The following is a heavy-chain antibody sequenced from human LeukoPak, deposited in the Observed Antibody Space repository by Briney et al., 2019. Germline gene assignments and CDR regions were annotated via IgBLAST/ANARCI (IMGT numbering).Heavy chain of an antibody. V-gene: IGHV4-34*01. CDR2: INHSGST. Sequence: SETLSLTCAVYGESFSGYYWSWIRQPPGKGLEWIGEINHSGSTNYNPSLKSRVTISVDTSKNQFSLKLSSVTAADTAVYYCARLCSSSSRDYYCGMDVWGRGTTVTVSS. D-gene: IGHD6-6*01. CDR1: GESFSGYY. CDR3: ARLCSSSSRDYYCGMDV. J-gene: IGHJ6*02.